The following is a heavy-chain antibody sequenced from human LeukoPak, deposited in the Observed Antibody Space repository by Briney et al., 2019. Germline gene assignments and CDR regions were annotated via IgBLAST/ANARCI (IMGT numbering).Heavy chain of an antibody. J-gene: IGHJ6*02. D-gene: IGHD5-12*01. CDR1: GGSISSSNW. CDR3: TRHVDPYGMDV. CDR2: IYTSGST. Sequence: PSETLSLTCAVSGGSISSSNWWSWVRQPPGKGLEWIGRIYTSGSTNYNPSLKSRVTMSVDTSKNQFSLKLNSVTAADTAVYYCTRHVDPYGMDVWGQGTTVIVSS. V-gene: IGHV4-4*02.